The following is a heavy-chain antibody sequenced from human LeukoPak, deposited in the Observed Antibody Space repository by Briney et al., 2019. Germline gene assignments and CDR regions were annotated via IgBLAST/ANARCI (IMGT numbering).Heavy chain of an antibody. J-gene: IGHJ4*02. CDR3: ARDHHYYDSSGPCGY. Sequence: GRSLRLSCAASGFTFSSYAMHWVRQAPGKGLEWVAVISYDGSNKYYADSVKGRFTISRDNSKNTLYLQMNSLRAEDTAVYYCARDHHYYDSSGPCGYWGQGTLVTVSS. CDR2: ISYDGSNK. V-gene: IGHV3-30-3*01. D-gene: IGHD3-22*01. CDR1: GFTFSSYA.